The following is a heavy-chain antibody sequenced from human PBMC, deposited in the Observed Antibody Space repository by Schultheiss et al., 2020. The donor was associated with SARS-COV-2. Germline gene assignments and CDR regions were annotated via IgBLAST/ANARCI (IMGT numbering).Heavy chain of an antibody. V-gene: IGHV1-2*06. CDR3: ARDRGTTGTTPANWFDP. CDR2: INPNSGGT. CDR1: GYTFTGYY. Sequence: ASVKVSCKASGYTFTGYYMHWVRQAPGQGLEWMGRINPNSGGTNYAQKFQGRVTMTRDTSISTAYMELSRLRSDDTAVYYCARDRGTTGTTPANWFDPWGQGTVGTVAS. D-gene: IGHD1-1*01. J-gene: IGHJ5*02.